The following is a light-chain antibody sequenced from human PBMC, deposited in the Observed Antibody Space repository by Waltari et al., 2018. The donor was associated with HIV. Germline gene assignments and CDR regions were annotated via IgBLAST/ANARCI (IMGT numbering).Light chain of an antibody. Sequence: EIMLAQSPVTLSLSPGERATLFCRAKQSLSGYLAWYQQKPGQAPTLLIYDGSNRATGVPARFSGSGSETDFTLTISSLEPEDFAVYYCQQRRDWPLTFGGGTKVDIK. CDR3: QQRRDWPLT. CDR1: QSLSGY. J-gene: IGKJ4*01. V-gene: IGKV3-11*01. CDR2: DGS.